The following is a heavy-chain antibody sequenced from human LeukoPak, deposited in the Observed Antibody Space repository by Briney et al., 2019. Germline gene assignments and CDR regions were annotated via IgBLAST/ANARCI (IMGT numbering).Heavy chain of an antibody. V-gene: IGHV3-30*18. Sequence: GGSLRLSCAASGFTFSSCGMHWVRQAPGKGLEWVAVISYDGSNKYYADSVKGRFTISRDNSKNTLYLQMNSLRAEDTAVYYCAKDRAMVRGARGVFDYWGQGTLVTVSS. CDR1: GFTFSSCG. D-gene: IGHD3-10*01. CDR2: ISYDGSNK. CDR3: AKDRAMVRGARGVFDY. J-gene: IGHJ4*02.